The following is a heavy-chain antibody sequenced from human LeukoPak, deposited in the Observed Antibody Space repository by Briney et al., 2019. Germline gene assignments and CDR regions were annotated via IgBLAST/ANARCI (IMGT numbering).Heavy chain of an antibody. CDR2: INHSGST. CDR1: GGSFSGYY. V-gene: IGHV4-34*01. CDR3: ARDVEDDYGDYYFDY. J-gene: IGHJ4*02. Sequence: PSETLSLTCAVYGGSFSGYYWSWIRQPPGKGLEWIGVINHSGSTNYNPSLKSRDTISVDTSKNQFSLKLSSVTAADTAVYYCARDVEDDYGDYYFDYWGQGTLVTVSS. D-gene: IGHD4-17*01.